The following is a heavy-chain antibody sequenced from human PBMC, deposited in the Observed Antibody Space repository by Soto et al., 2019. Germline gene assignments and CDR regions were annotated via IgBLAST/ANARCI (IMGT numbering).Heavy chain of an antibody. J-gene: IGHJ4*02. V-gene: IGHV5-51*01. CDR3: ATLIAVTTPQGDY. CDR1: GYNFDNFW. Sequence: PGESRKISCKGSGYNFDNFWIGWVRQMPGKGLEWMGIIYPGNSDIRYRPSFRGQVTISADMSISTAYLQWSSLKASDTAMYYCATLIAVTTPQGDYWGQGTLVTVSS. D-gene: IGHD4-17*01. CDR2: IYPGNSDI.